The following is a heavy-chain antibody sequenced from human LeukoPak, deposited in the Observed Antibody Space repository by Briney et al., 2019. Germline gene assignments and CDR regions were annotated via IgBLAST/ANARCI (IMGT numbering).Heavy chain of an antibody. V-gene: IGHV4-4*07. D-gene: IGHD3-22*01. Sequence: SETLSLTCTVSGGSISSYYWSWIRQPAREGLEWIGRIYTSGSTNYNPSLKSRVTMSVDTSKNQFTLKLSSVTAADTAVYYCARDGYYYDTSGYYYFDYWGQGTLVTVSS. CDR3: ARDGYYYDTSGYYYFDY. CDR1: GGSISSYY. CDR2: IYTSGST. J-gene: IGHJ4*02.